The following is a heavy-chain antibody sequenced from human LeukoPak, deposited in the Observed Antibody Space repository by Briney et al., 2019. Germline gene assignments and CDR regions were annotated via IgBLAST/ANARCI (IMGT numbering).Heavy chain of an antibody. CDR3: AREIGPIQLHLWGSAFDY. CDR2: ISAYNGNT. Sequence: ASVKVSCKASGYTFTSYAMNWVRQAPGQGLEWMGWISAYNGNTNYAQKFQGRVTMTRDTSTSTVYMELSSLRSEDTAVYYCAREIGPIQLHLWGSAFDYWGQGTLVTVSS. J-gene: IGHJ4*02. D-gene: IGHD5-24*01. V-gene: IGHV1-18*01. CDR1: GYTFTSYA.